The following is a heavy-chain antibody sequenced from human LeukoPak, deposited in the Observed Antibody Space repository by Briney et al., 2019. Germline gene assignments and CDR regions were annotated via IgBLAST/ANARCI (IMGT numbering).Heavy chain of an antibody. CDR2: INHSGST. Sequence: SETLSLTCAVYGGSFSGYYWSWIRQPPGEGLEWIGEINHSGSTNYNPSLKSRVTILVDTSKNQFSLKLSSVTAADTAVYYCAHIAARPGKDDYWGQGTLVTVSS. V-gene: IGHV4-34*01. CDR1: GGSFSGYY. CDR3: AHIAARPGKDDY. D-gene: IGHD6-6*01. J-gene: IGHJ4*02.